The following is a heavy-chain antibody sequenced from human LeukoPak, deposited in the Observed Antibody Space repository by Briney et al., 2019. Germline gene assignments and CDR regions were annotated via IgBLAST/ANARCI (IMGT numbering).Heavy chain of an antibody. CDR2: IYPSGNT. Sequence: SETLSLTCAVSGGSMRTGLYYWNWIRQPAGKGLEWIGRIYPSGNTNYNPPLESRVTISVDTAKNQFSLKLISVTAADTALYYCARGQYDFWSGYDVNWFDPWGQGTLVTVSS. CDR3: ARGQYDFWSGYDVNWFDP. J-gene: IGHJ5*02. D-gene: IGHD3-3*01. V-gene: IGHV4-61*02. CDR1: GGSMRTGLYY.